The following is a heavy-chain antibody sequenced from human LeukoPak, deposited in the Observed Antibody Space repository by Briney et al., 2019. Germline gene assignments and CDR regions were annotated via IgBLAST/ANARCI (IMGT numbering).Heavy chain of an antibody. CDR3: ARQKWEQQGRDYYFNGLDV. J-gene: IGHJ6*02. CDR2: IYLYGTT. CDR1: IGSISSSKW. Sequence: TSETLSLTCSVSIGSISSSKWWSWVRQSPVKGLEWIGEIYLYGTTNYNPSFTSRVTMSVDRSRNQFSLKLTSVTAADTAVYYYARQKWEQQGRDYYFNGLDVWGPGTTVIVSS. D-gene: IGHD1/OR15-1a*01. V-gene: IGHV4-4*02.